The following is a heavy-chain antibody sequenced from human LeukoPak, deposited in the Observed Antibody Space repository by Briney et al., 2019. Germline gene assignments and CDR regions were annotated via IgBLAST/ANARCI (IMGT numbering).Heavy chain of an antibody. CDR3: AKGLGYYSDY. CDR2: ISYDGSNR. D-gene: IGHD1-26*01. V-gene: IGHV3-30*18. J-gene: IGHJ4*02. CDR1: GFTFSSYG. Sequence: GGSLRLSCAASGFTFSSYGMHWVRQAPGKGLEWVAVISYDGSNRYYADSVKGRFTISRDNSKNTLYLQMHSLRPEDTALYYCAKGLGYYSDYWGQGTLVTVSS.